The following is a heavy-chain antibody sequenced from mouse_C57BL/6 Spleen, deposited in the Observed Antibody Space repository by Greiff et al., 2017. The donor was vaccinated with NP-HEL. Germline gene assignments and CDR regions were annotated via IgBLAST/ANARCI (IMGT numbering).Heavy chain of an antibody. Sequence: VKLQQPGAELVKPGASVKLSCKASGYTFTSYWMHWVKQRPGQGLEWIGMIHPNSGSTNYHEKFKSKATLTVDKSSSTAYMQLSSLTSEDSAVYYFARDYGNPYYYAMDYWGQGTSVTVSS. CDR1: GYTFTSYW. V-gene: IGHV1-64*01. CDR3: ARDYGNPYYYAMDY. D-gene: IGHD2-1*01. CDR2: IHPNSGST. J-gene: IGHJ4*01.